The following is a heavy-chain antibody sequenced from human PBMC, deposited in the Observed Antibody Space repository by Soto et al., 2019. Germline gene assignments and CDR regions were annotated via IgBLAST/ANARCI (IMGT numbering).Heavy chain of an antibody. D-gene: IGHD4-17*01. CDR1: GDSVSSNSAA. Sequence: HSQTLSLTCAISGDSVSSNSAAWNWIRQSPSRGLEWLGRTYYRSKWYNDYAVSVKSRITINPDTSKNQFSLQLNSVTPEDTAVYYCARWRGANPYYYYGMDVWGQGTTVTVS. V-gene: IGHV6-1*01. CDR3: ARWRGANPYYYYGMDV. J-gene: IGHJ6*02. CDR2: TYYRSKWYN.